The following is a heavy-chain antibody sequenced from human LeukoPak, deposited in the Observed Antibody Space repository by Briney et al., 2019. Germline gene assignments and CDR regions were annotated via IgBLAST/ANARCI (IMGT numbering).Heavy chain of an antibody. D-gene: IGHD6-19*01. CDR2: ISAYNGNT. CDR3: ARVGYSRGPIDY. V-gene: IGHV1-18*01. CDR1: GYTFTSYG. Sequence: ASVKDSRKASGYTFTSYGISWVRQAPGQGPEWMGWISAYNGNTNYAQKLQGRVTMTTDTSTNTAYMELRSLRSDDTAVYYCARVGYSRGPIDYWGQGTRVTVSS. J-gene: IGHJ4*02.